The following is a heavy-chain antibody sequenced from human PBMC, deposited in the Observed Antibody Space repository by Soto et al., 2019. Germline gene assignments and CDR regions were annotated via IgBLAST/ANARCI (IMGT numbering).Heavy chain of an antibody. Sequence: GESLKISCKGSGYSFTSYWISWVRQMPGKGLEWMGRIDPGGSYTNYSPSFQGHVTISADKSISTAYLQWSSLKASDTAMYYCARHIAAAGHYYYGMDVWGQGTTVTVSS. D-gene: IGHD6-13*01. CDR1: GYSFTSYW. CDR2: IDPGGSYT. CDR3: ARHIAAAGHYYYGMDV. J-gene: IGHJ6*02. V-gene: IGHV5-10-1*01.